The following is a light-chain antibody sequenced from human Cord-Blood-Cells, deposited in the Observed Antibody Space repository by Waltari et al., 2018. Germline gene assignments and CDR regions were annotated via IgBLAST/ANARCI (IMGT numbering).Light chain of an antibody. CDR3: QQSYSTPGLT. V-gene: IGKV1-39*01. J-gene: IGKJ4*01. CDR1: QSIRSY. CDR2: AAC. Sequence: DIQMSKSPSSLSASVGDRVTITCRASQSIRSYLNWYQQKPGKAPKLLIYAACRLQSGVPSMVSGSGSGTDFTLTISSRQPEDFATYYCQQSYSTPGLTFGGGTKVEIK.